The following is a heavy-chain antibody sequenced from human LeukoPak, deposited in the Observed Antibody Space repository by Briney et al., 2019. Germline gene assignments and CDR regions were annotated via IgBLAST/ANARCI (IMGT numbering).Heavy chain of an antibody. CDR1: GFAFDDYG. J-gene: IGHJ4*02. Sequence: GGSLRLSCAASGFAFDDYGMSWVRQAPGKGLEWVSGINWNGGSTGYADSVKGRFTISRDNAKNSLYLQMNSLGPEDTAIYYCAKANNYYDSTAYSDYWGQGTLVTVSS. CDR3: AKANNYYDSTAYSDY. D-gene: IGHD3-22*01. V-gene: IGHV3-20*04. CDR2: INWNGGST.